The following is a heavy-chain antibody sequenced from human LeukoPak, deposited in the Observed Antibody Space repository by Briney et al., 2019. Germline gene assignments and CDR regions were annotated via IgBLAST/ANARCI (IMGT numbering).Heavy chain of an antibody. CDR2: INPDSGGT. V-gene: IGHV1-2*02. Sequence: GASVKVSCKASGYTFTGYYMHWVRQAPGQGLEWMAWINPDSGGTNYAQKFQGRVTMTRDTSISTAYMELSRLRSDDTAVYYCARGRLGTWFGELKAWGQGTLVTVSS. J-gene: IGHJ5*02. CDR1: GYTFTGYY. CDR3: ARGRLGTWFGELKA. D-gene: IGHD3-10*01.